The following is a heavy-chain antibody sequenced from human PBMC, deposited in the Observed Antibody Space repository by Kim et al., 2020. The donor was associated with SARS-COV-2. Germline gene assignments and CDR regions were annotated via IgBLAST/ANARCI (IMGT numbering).Heavy chain of an antibody. D-gene: IGHD6-19*01. V-gene: IGHV3-9*01. J-gene: IGHJ4*02. CDR3: AKDTGAVAGYDY. CDR2: ISWNSGSI. CDR1: GFTFDDYA. Sequence: GGFLRLSCAASGFTFDDYAMHWVRQAPGKGLEWVSGISWNSGSIGYADSVKGRFTISRDNAKNSLYLQMNSLRAEDTALYYCAKDTGAVAGYDYWGQGTLVTVSS.